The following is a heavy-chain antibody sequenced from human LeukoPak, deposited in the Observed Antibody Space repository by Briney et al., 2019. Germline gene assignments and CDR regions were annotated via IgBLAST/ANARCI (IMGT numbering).Heavy chain of an antibody. CDR2: IYFSGST. CDR3: ARVGGSNFYNYGMDV. CDR1: DDSIGNYY. J-gene: IGHJ6*02. V-gene: IGHV4-59*01. Sequence: SETLSLTCTVSDDSIGNYYWSWIRQSPGKGLEWIGYIYFSGSTNYNPSLKRRVTMSVVTSKNQFSLRLTSVTATDTATYYCARVGGSNFYNYGMDVWGQGTTVIVSS. D-gene: IGHD4-11*01.